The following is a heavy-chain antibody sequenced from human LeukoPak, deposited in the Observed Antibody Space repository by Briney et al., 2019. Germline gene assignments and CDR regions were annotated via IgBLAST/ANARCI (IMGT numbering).Heavy chain of an antibody. CDR2: ISYDGSNK. Sequence: QPGGSLRLSCAASGFTFSSSAMHWVRQAPGKGLEWVAVISYDGSNKYYADSVKGRFTISRDNSKNTLYLHMNSLRAEDTAVYYCSRVNTLNYYGPMDVWGQGTTVTVSS. V-gene: IGHV3-30-3*01. CDR1: GFTFSSSA. CDR3: SRVNTLNYYGPMDV. J-gene: IGHJ6*02. D-gene: IGHD3-10*01.